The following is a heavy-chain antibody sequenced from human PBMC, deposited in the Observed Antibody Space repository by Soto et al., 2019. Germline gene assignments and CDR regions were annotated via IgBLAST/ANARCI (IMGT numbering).Heavy chain of an antibody. CDR3: ARGRLYYYDSSGYYRHYYYYGMDV. J-gene: IGHJ6*02. D-gene: IGHD3-22*01. Sequence: SETLSLTCAVYCGSFSGYYWSWIRQPPGKGLEWIGEINHSGSTNYNPSLKSRVTISVDTSKNQFSLKLSSVTAADTAVYYCARGRLYYYDSSGYYRHYYYYGMDVWGQGTTVTVAS. CDR2: INHSGST. V-gene: IGHV4-34*01. CDR1: CGSFSGYY.